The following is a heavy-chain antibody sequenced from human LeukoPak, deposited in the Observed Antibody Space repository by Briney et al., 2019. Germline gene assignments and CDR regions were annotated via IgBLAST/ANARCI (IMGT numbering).Heavy chain of an antibody. Sequence: ASVKVSCKASGYTFTDYYMHWVRQAPGQGLEWMGWINPNSGGTNYAQKFQGKVTMTRDTSISTAYMELSRLRSDDTAVYYCAREGYCSGGSCYHGWFDPWGQGTLVTVSS. CDR1: GYTFTDYY. J-gene: IGHJ5*02. CDR3: AREGYCSGGSCYHGWFDP. CDR2: INPNSGGT. D-gene: IGHD2-15*01. V-gene: IGHV1-2*02.